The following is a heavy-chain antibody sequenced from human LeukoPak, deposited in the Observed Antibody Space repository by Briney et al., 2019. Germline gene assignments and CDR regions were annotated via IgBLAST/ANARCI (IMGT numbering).Heavy chain of an antibody. D-gene: IGHD3-3*01. CDR3: ALRFLEWFPLTTNSYYFDY. Sequence: SETLSLTCTVSGGSISSSSYSWGWIRQPPGKGLEWIGSIYYSGSTYYNPSLKSRVTISVDTSKNQFSLKLSSVTAADTAVYYCALRFLEWFPLTTNSYYFDYWGQGTLVTVSS. CDR2: IYYSGST. J-gene: IGHJ4*02. V-gene: IGHV4-39*01. CDR1: GGSISSSSYS.